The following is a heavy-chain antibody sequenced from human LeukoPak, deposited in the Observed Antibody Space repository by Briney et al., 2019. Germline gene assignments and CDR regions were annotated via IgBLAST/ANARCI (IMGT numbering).Heavy chain of an antibody. D-gene: IGHD6-13*01. V-gene: IGHV3-48*04. CDR1: GFTFSFYS. Sequence: GGSLRLSCAASGFTFSFYSMNWVRQAPGKGLEWVSYISRSSSSSTIYYADSVKGRFTISRDNAKNSLYLQMNSLRAEDTAVYYCARVPTSSWPSYYFDYWGQGTLVTVSS. J-gene: IGHJ4*02. CDR3: ARVPTSSWPSYYFDY. CDR2: ISRSSSSSTI.